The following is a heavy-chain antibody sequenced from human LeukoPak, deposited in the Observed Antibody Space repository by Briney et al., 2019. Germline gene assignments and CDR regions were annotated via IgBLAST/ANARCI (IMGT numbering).Heavy chain of an antibody. CDR2: ITNNGGYT. CDR1: GFSFSSSA. V-gene: IGHV3-64*01. Sequence: GGSLRLSCAASGFSFSSSAMHWVRQAPGKGLEYVSAITNNGGYTYYAYSVKGRFTISRDNSKNTLYLQMGSLRTEDTAVYYCAGASPDGSYDYWGQGTLVTVSS. J-gene: IGHJ4*02. CDR3: AGASPDGSYDY. D-gene: IGHD3-10*01.